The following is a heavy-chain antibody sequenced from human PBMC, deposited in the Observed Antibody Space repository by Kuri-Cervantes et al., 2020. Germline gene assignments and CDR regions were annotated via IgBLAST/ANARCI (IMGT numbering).Heavy chain of an antibody. CDR2: IKSKTDGGTT. J-gene: IGHJ4*02. CDR1: GFTFSNAW. Sequence: GESLKISCAASGFTFSNAWMSWVRQAPGKGLEWVGRIKSKTDGGTTDYAAPVKGRFTISRDDSENTLYLQMNSLKTEDTAVYYCTTDLLWAFDYWGQGTLVTVSS. V-gene: IGHV3-15*01. D-gene: IGHD3-10*01. CDR3: TTDLLWAFDY.